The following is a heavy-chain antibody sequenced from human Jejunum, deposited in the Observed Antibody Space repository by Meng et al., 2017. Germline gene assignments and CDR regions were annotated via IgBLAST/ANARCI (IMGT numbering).Heavy chain of an antibody. CDR3: ARVLRD. V-gene: IGHV4-31*03. CDR1: GASISVGGYY. Sequence: QGQLQELGPGLGKPSETLSLTCTVSGASISVGGYYWNWVRQLPGKGLEWLGYIYHSGPAYYNPSLKSRLSMSVDTSKNQFSLKLTSVTAADTAVYYCARVLRDWGQGTLVTVSS. J-gene: IGHJ4*02. CDR2: IYHSGPA.